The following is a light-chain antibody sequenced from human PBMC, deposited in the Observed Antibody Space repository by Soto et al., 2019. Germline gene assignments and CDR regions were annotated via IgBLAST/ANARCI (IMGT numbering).Light chain of an antibody. J-gene: IGKJ1*01. CDR3: QQYSTYWT. Sequence: DIQMTQSPSTLSASVGDRVTITCRASQSISTWLAWYQQKAGKAPKLLIYKASILESGVPSRFSGSGSGTEFTLTISNLQPDDFATYYCQQYSTYWTFGQGTKVEIK. CDR2: KAS. V-gene: IGKV1-5*03. CDR1: QSISTW.